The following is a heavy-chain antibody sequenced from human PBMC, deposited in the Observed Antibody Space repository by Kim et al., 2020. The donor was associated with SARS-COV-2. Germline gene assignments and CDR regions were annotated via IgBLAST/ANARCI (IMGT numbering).Heavy chain of an antibody. J-gene: IGHJ3*02. V-gene: IGHV4-39*01. CDR3: ARRQGLEGDAFDI. Sequence: NPTVNSRVTISVDTSTSQFSLKLSSVAAADTAVYYCARRQGLEGDAFDIWGQGTMVTVSS. D-gene: IGHD6-25*01.